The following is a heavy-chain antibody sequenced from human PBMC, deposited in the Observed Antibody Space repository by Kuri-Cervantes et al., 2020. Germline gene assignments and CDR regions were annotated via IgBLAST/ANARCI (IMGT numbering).Heavy chain of an antibody. CDR1: GGPISSYY. J-gene: IGHJ6*03. CDR3: ARGGWLLPQRRGHYMDV. CDR2: IYYSGST. V-gene: IGHV4-59*01. D-gene: IGHD3-22*01. Sequence: SETLSLTCTVSGGPISSYYWSWIRQPPGKGLEWIGYIYYSGSTNYNPSLKSRVTISVDTSKNQFSLKLSSVTAADTAVYYCARGGWLLPQRRGHYMDVWGKGTTVTVSS.